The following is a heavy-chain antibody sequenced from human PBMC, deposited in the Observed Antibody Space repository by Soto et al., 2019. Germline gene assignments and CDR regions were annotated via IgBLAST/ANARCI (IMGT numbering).Heavy chain of an antibody. Sequence: GESLKISCKGSGYSFPKYYIGWVRQMPGKGLEWMGRIDPSDSYTNYSPSFQGHVTISADKSISTAYLQWSSLKASDTAMYYCARPTHTPYGMDVWGQGTTVTVSS. CDR2: IDPSDSYT. J-gene: IGHJ6*02. D-gene: IGHD2-21*01. V-gene: IGHV5-10-1*01. CDR1: GYSFPKYY. CDR3: ARPTHTPYGMDV.